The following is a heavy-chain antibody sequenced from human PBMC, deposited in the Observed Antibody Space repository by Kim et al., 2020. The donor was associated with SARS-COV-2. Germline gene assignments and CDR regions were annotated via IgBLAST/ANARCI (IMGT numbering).Heavy chain of an antibody. CDR1: GFSFSNYA. CDR2: ITDSGDDT. Sequence: GGSLRLSCAASGFSFSNYAMSWVRQAPGKGLEWVSVITDSGDDTHHAESVKGRFTMSRDNSHDTLYLQMNSLRVEDTAIYYCAKVPLQWFTVATCYF. CDR3: AKVPLQWFTVATCYF. D-gene: IGHD2-15*01. J-gene: IGHJ1*01. V-gene: IGHV3-23*01.